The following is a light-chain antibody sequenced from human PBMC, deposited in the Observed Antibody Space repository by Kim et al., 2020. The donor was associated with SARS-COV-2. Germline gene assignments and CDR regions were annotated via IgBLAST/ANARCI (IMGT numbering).Light chain of an antibody. V-gene: IGLV3-19*01. CDR2: GKN. Sequence: SSELTQDPAVSVALGQTVRITCQGDSLRSYYATWYQQKPGQAPILVIYGKNNRHSGIPDRFSGSSSGNTASFTITGTQAGDEADYYSNSRDSNANVVFGG. J-gene: IGLJ2*01. CDR3: NSRDSNANVV. CDR1: SLRSYY.